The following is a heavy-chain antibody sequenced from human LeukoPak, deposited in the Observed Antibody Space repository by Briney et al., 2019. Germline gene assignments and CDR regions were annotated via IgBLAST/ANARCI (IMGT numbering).Heavy chain of an antibody. CDR3: AREASGYGFSDFDY. V-gene: IGHV1-69*04. Sequence: SVKVSCKASGGTFSSYAISWVRQAPGQGLEWMGRIIPILGIANYAQKFQGRVTITADKSTSTAYMELSSLRSEDTVVYYCAREASGYGFSDFDYWGQGTLVTVSS. CDR1: GGTFSSYA. D-gene: IGHD5-12*01. J-gene: IGHJ4*02. CDR2: IIPILGIA.